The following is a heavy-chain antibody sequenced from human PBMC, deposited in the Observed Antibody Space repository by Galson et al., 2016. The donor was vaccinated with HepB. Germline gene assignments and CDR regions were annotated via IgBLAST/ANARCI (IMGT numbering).Heavy chain of an antibody. V-gene: IGHV4-30-2*01. D-gene: IGHD2-15*01. CDR3: ARVRDCSGGTCYTPYFDS. J-gene: IGHJ4*02. CDR1: GDSISSGGYS. Sequence: LTCAVSGDSISSGGYSWTWIRQPPGKGLEWFGYIYHSGSSYYNPSFKSRLTMSVDRSKNHFSLKLNSVTAADTAVYFCARVRDCSGGTCYTPYFDSWGQGTLVTVSS. CDR2: IYHSGSS.